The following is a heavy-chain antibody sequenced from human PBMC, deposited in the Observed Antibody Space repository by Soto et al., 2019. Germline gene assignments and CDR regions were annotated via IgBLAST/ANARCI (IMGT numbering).Heavy chain of an antibody. J-gene: IGHJ4*02. CDR3: AKDYVRYFDWLPTGPSFDY. CDR2: ISGSGGST. CDR1: GFTFSSYA. D-gene: IGHD3-9*01. V-gene: IGHV3-23*01. Sequence: GGSLRLSCAASGFTFSSYAMSWVRQAPGKGLEWVSAISGSGGSTYYADSVKGRFTISRDNSKNTLYLQMNSLRAEDTAVYYCAKDYVRYFDWLPTGPSFDYWGQGTLVTVSS.